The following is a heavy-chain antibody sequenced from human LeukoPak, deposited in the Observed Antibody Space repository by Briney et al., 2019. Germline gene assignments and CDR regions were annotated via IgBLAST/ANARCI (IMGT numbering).Heavy chain of an antibody. Sequence: SETLSLTCAVYGGSFSGYYWSWIRQPPGKGLEWIGEINHSGSTNYNPPLKSRVTISVDTSKNQFSLKLSSVTAADTAVYYCASLWLPAATYGMDVWGQGTTVTVSS. V-gene: IGHV4-34*01. D-gene: IGHD2-2*01. J-gene: IGHJ6*02. CDR3: ASLWLPAATYGMDV. CDR2: INHSGST. CDR1: GGSFSGYY.